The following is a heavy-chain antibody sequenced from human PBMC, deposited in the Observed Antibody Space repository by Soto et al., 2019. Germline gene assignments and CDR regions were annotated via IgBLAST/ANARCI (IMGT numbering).Heavy chain of an antibody. J-gene: IGHJ3*02. D-gene: IGHD5-12*01. CDR1: GFTFSSYA. Sequence: QVQLVESGGGVVQPGRSLRLSCAASGFTFSSYAMHWVRQAPGKGLEWVAGISYDGSTKYYAHSVKGRFTISNDKSKHTLYLQRNSLRAEDTAVYYCARGRVYRWLQLPIDAFDIWGQGTRVTVTA. CDR2: ISYDGSTK. V-gene: IGHV3-30-3*01. CDR3: ARGRVYRWLQLPIDAFDI.